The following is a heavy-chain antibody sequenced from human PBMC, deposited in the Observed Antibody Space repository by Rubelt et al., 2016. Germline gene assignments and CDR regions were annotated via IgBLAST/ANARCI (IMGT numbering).Heavy chain of an antibody. D-gene: IGHD4-17*01. CDR2: INPSGGST. J-gene: IGHJ4*02. Sequence: QVQLVQSGAEVKKPGASVKVSCKASGYTFTSYYMHWVRQAPGQGLEWMGIINPSGGSTSNAQKSEGTGTMNRETATSTVYMELSSLRSEDTAVYYCARAASTVTTLLDLGYWGQGTLVTVSS. CDR1: GYTFTSYY. V-gene: IGHV1-46*01. CDR3: ARAASTVTTLLDLGY.